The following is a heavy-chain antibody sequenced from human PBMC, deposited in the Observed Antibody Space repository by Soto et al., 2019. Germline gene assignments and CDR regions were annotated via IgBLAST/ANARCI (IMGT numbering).Heavy chain of an antibody. CDR2: INHSGST. CDR1: GGSFSGYY. CDR3: ARGLVYYGSGSYHGMDV. V-gene: IGHV4-34*01. Sequence: SETLSLTCAVYGGSFSGYYWSWIRQPPGKGLEWIGEINHSGSTDYNPSLKSRVTISVDTSKNQFSLKLSSVTAADTAVYYCARGLVYYGSGSYHGMDVWGQGTTVTVSS. J-gene: IGHJ6*02. D-gene: IGHD3-10*01.